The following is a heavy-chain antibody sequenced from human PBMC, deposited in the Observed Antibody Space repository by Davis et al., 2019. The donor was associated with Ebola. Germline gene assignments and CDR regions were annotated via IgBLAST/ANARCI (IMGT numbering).Heavy chain of an antibody. CDR2: ISYDGSNK. CDR3: ARTPGYYYYYGMDV. Sequence: GESLKISCAASGFTFSSYAMHWVRQAPGKGLEWVAVISYDGSNKYYADSVKGRFTISRDNSKNTLYLQMNSLRAEDTAVYYCARTPGYYYYYGMDVWGQGTTVTVSS. V-gene: IGHV3-30-3*01. CDR1: GFTFSSYA. J-gene: IGHJ6*02.